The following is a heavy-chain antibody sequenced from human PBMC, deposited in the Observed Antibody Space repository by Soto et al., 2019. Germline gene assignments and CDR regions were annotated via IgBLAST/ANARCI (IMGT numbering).Heavy chain of an antibody. J-gene: IGHJ3*02. V-gene: IGHV3-21*01. CDR2: ISSSSSYI. CDR3: ARVPLGTEDDAFDI. D-gene: IGHD1-26*01. Sequence: GGSLRLSCAASGFTFSSYSMNWVRQAPGKGLEWVSSISSSSSYIYYADSVKGRFTISRDNAKNSLYLKMNSLRAEDTAVYYCARVPLGTEDDAFDIWGQGTMVTVS. CDR1: GFTFSSYS.